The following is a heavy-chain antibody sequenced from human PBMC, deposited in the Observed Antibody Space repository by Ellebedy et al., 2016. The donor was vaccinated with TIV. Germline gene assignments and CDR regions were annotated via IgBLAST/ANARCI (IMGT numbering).Heavy chain of an antibody. CDR1: GFTFSDYY. Sequence: GGSLRLSXAASGFTFSDYYMSWVRQAPGKGLEWVSAISGSGGSTYYADSVKGRFTISRDNSKNTLYLQMNSLRAEDTAVYYCARDRSTRRMDVWGKGTTVTVSS. D-gene: IGHD2-2*01. CDR2: ISGSGGST. J-gene: IGHJ6*04. CDR3: ARDRSTRRMDV. V-gene: IGHV3-23*01.